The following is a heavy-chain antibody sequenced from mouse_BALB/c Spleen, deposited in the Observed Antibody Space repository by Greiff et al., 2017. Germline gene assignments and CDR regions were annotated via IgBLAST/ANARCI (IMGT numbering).Heavy chain of an antibody. J-gene: IGHJ2*01. D-gene: IGHD1-1*01. V-gene: IGHV1S137*01. Sequence: QVQLKESGAELVRPGVSVKISCKGSGYTFTDYAMHWVKQSHAKSLEWIGVISTYYGDASYNQKFKGKATMTVDKSSSTAYMELARLTSEDSAIYYCARSTTVVATDFDYWGQGTTLTVSS. CDR1: GYTFTDYA. CDR3: ARSTTVVATDFDY. CDR2: ISTYYGDA.